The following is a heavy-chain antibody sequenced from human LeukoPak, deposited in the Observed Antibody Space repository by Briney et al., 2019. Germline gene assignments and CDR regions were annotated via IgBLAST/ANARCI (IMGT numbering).Heavy chain of an antibody. CDR3: AKDRASSSWVKSYYYYGMDV. CDR1: GFTFSSYG. V-gene: IGHV3-30*18. D-gene: IGHD6-13*01. Sequence: GRSLRLSCAASGFTFSSYGMHWVRQAPGKGLEWVAVISYDGSNKYYADSVKGRFTISRDNSKNTLYLQMNSLRAEDTAVYYCAKDRASSSWVKSYYYYGMDVWGKGTTVTVSS. CDR2: ISYDGSNK. J-gene: IGHJ6*04.